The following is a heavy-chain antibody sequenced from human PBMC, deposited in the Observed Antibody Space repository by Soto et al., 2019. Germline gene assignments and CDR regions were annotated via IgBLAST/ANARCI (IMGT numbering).Heavy chain of an antibody. Sequence: GGSLRLSCAASGFTFSSYWMSWVRQAPGKGLEWVANIKQDGSEKYYVDSVKGRFTISRDNPKNSLYLQRNSLRAEDTAVYYCASAPAYNWNYYFDYWGQGTLVTVSS. CDR2: IKQDGSEK. D-gene: IGHD1-20*01. CDR1: GFTFSSYW. CDR3: ASAPAYNWNYYFDY. V-gene: IGHV3-7*01. J-gene: IGHJ4*02.